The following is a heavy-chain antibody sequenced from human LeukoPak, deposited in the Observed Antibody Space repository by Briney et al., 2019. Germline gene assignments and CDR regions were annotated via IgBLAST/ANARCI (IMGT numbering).Heavy chain of an antibody. V-gene: IGHV1-8*02. D-gene: IGHD1-26*01. J-gene: IGHJ4*02. Sequence: ASVKVSCKASGYTFTGYSLHWVRQAPGQGLEWMGWMNPNSGNTGYAQKFQGRVTMTRNTSISTAYMELSSLRSEDTAVYYCARGSRSGSYWWYWGQGTLVTVSS. CDR3: ARGSRSGSYWWY. CDR1: GYTFTGYS. CDR2: MNPNSGNT.